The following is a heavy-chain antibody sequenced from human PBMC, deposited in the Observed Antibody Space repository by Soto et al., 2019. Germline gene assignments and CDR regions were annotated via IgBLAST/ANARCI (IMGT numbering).Heavy chain of an antibody. J-gene: IGHJ5*02. V-gene: IGHV4-39*01. CDR2: IFYSGST. CDR3: ERPPTPPALALWFDP. CDR1: GGSISSSRSY. Sequence: QLQLQESGPGLVKASETLSLTCNVSGGSISSSRSYWAWIRQPPGKGLEWIANIFYSGSTYYTPSLASRVTLSVDTSRTTFSLNMSTVKDEDTVVYYCERPPTPPALALWFDPWGQGTLVTVSP. D-gene: IGHD2-2*01.